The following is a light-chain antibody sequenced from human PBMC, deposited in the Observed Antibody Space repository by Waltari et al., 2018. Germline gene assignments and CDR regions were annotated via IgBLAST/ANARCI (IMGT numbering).Light chain of an antibody. J-gene: IGLJ2*01. CDR3: QSHDSRLVVA. CDR2: GNN. CDR1: RSNIGAGYD. V-gene: IGLV1-40*01. Sequence: QSALTQPPSVSGAPGQRVAISCTGSRSNIGAGYDVQWYQHLPGTAPKLLMYGNNNRPSGVPDRFSASNSGTSVSPAITGLQAEDEATYYCQSHDSRLVVAFGGGTNLTVL.